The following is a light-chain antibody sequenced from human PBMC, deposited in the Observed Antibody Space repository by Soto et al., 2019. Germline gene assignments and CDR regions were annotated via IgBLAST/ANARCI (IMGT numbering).Light chain of an antibody. V-gene: IGLV1-40*01. CDR3: QSFDSSLSGYV. CDR1: SSNIGAGYD. Sequence: QSVLTQPPSVSGAPGQRVTISCTGSSSNIGAGYDVHWYQQLPGTAPKLLIYGNNNRPSGVPDRFSGSTSGTSASLAITGLQAEDDADYYCQSFDSSLSGYVFGTGTKLTVL. CDR2: GNN. J-gene: IGLJ1*01.